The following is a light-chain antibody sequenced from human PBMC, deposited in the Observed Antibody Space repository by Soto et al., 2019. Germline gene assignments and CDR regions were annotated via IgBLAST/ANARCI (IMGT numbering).Light chain of an antibody. J-gene: IGLJ2*01. CDR2: DVN. CDR1: SSDVGGYNY. V-gene: IGLV2-14*01. CDR3: SSYTSIITVV. Sequence: QSALTQPASVSGSPGQSITISCTGTSSDVGGYNYASWYQHHPGKAPKLLIYDVNNRPSGVSDRFSGSKSGNTASLTISGLQTEDEADYYCSSYTSIITVVFGGGTKLTVL.